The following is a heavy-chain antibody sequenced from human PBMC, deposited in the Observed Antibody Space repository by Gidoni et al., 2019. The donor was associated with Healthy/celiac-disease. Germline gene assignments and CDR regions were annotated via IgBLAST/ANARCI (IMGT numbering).Heavy chain of an antibody. Sequence: QVQLVPSGAAVKKPGSSVKVSCTASGGTFSSYAISWVRQAPGQGLEWMGGIIPIFGTANYAQKFQGRVTITADESTSTAYMELSSLRSEDTAVYYCASRNSRLAAAGSDYWGQGTLVTVSS. CDR3: ASRNSRLAAAGSDY. D-gene: IGHD6-13*01. J-gene: IGHJ4*02. V-gene: IGHV1-69*01. CDR1: GGTFSSYA. CDR2: IIPIFGTA.